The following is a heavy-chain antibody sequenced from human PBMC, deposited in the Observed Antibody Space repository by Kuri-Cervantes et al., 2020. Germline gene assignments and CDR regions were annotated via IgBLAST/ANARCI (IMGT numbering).Heavy chain of an antibody. CDR1: GFTFSSYC. CDR2: IKQDGYEK. V-gene: IGHV3-7*01. CDR3: ARDQSYYDFWSGYYRGYYYYGMDV. D-gene: IGHD3-3*01. J-gene: IGHJ6*02. Sequence: GGSLRLSCAASGFTFSSYCMSWVRQAPGKGLEWVATIKQDGYEKYYVDSVKGRVTISRDNAKNSLYLQMNSLRAEDTAVYYCARDQSYYDFWSGYYRGYYYYGMDVWGQGTTVTVSS.